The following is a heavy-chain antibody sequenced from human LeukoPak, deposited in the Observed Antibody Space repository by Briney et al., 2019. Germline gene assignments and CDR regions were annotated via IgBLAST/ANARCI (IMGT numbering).Heavy chain of an antibody. CDR1: GFTFSSHG. CDR3: ARRKASMVTRYYYSYYMDV. Sequence: GGSLRLSCAASGFTFSSHGMNWVRQAPGKGLEWVSGITGSGGNRYYADSVKGRFTISRDNAKNSLSLQMDSLRAEDTAVYYCARRKASMVTRYYYSYYMDVWGKGTTVTISS. D-gene: IGHD5-18*01. J-gene: IGHJ6*03. CDR2: ITGSGGNR. V-gene: IGHV3-21*01.